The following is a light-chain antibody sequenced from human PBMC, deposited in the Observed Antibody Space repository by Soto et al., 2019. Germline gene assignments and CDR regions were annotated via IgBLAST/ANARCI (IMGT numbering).Light chain of an antibody. J-gene: IGKJ1*01. V-gene: IGKV3-20*01. CDR2: VAS. CDR1: QSVSSSY. Sequence: EIVLTQSPGTLSLSPGERATLSCRASQSVSSSYLAWYQQKPGQAPRLLIYVASSRATGIPDRFSGSGSGTDFTLIISRLDPEDFAVYYCQQYVISQTFGQGTKVEIK. CDR3: QQYVISQT.